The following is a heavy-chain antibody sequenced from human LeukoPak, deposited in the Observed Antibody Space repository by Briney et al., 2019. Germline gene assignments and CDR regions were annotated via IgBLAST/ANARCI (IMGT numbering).Heavy chain of an antibody. V-gene: IGHV1-2*02. CDR2: INPNSGGT. CDR3: ARGEWELFPFDY. Sequence: ASVKVSCKASGHTFTGYYMHWVRQAPGQGLEWMGWINPNSGGTNYAQKFQGRVTMTRDTSISTAYMELSRLRSDDTAVYYCARGEWELFPFDYWGQGTLVTVSS. J-gene: IGHJ4*02. CDR1: GHTFTGYY. D-gene: IGHD1-26*01.